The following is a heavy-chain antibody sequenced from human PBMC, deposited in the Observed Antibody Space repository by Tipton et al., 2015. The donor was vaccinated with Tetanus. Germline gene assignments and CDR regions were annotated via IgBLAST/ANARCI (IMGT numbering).Heavy chain of an antibody. CDR1: GASISGSGHY. J-gene: IGHJ2*01. Sequence: TLSLTCSVSGASISGSGHYWTWIRQPPGKELEWVGYVYHSGLTNYNPSLKDRLTISRGTSRNQFSLTLTSVTAADTAVYFCARRRSAILSGNYHWYFDLWGRGTLVTVTS. V-gene: IGHV4-61*08. CDR3: ARRRSAILSGNYHWYFDL. CDR2: VYHSGLT. D-gene: IGHD3-9*01.